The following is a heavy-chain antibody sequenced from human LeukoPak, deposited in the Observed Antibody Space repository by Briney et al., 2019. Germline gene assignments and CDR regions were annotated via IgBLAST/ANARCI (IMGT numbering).Heavy chain of an antibody. V-gene: IGHV3-7*01. J-gene: IGHJ6*02. D-gene: IGHD3-10*01. Sequence: PGGSLRLSCTASAFTFSNYWMSWVRQAPGKGLEWVANIKEDGSESHYVDSVKGRFTISRDNAKNSLYLQMNSLRAEDTAMYFCAKAGLLWFGESWMDVWGQGTTVTVSS. CDR3: AKAGLLWFGESWMDV. CDR2: IKEDGSES. CDR1: AFTFSNYW.